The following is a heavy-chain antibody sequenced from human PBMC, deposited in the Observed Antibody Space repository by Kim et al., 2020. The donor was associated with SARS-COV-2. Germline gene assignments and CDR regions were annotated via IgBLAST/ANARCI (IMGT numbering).Heavy chain of an antibody. D-gene: IGHD4-17*01. J-gene: IGHJ6*03. CDR2: ISGRDGNT. Sequence: ASVKVSCKASGYTFSSYGINWVRQASGQGLEWMGWISGRDGNTKYKQKIQGRVSMTTDTSTSTAYMELSSLTSDDTAIYFCARTTVALSDYYYMDVWGKRATVTLS. CDR1: GYTFSSYG. CDR3: ARTTVALSDYYYMDV. V-gene: IGHV1-18*01.